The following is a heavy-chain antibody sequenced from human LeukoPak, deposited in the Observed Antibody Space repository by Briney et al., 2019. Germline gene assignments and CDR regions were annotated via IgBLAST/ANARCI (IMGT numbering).Heavy chain of an antibody. Sequence: PGGSLRLSCAASGFTFSNYWVHWDRQAPGKGLVWVSRINSDGINTSYADSVKGRFTISRDNSKNTLYLQMNSLRAEDTAVYYCAKDPTPIVGATWYFDYWGQGTLVTVSS. V-gene: IGHV3-74*01. J-gene: IGHJ4*02. CDR2: INSDGINT. CDR1: GFTFSNYW. CDR3: AKDPTPIVGATWYFDY. D-gene: IGHD1-26*01.